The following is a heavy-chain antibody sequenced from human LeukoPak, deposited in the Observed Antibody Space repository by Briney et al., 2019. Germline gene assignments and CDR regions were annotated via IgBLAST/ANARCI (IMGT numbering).Heavy chain of an antibody. V-gene: IGHV4-59*08. Sequence: MPSETLSLTCAVYGGSFSGYYWSWIRQPPGKGLEWIGYIYYSGGTNYNPSLKSRVTISVDTSKNQFSLKLSSVTAADTAVYYCARSLRGSGSYYNAYYFDYWGQGTLVTVSS. J-gene: IGHJ4*02. CDR3: ARSLRGSGSYYNAYYFDY. CDR2: IYYSGGT. CDR1: GGSFSGYY. D-gene: IGHD3-10*01.